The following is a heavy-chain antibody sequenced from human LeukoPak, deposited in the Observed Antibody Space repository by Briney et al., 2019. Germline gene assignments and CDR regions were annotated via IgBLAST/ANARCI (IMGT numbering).Heavy chain of an antibody. CDR3: ARADCTNGVCFIDP. CDR2: INHSGST. V-gene: IGHV4-34*01. J-gene: IGHJ5*02. CDR1: GGSFSGYY. Sequence: SETLSLTCAVYGGSFSGYYWSWIRQPPGKGLEWIGEINHSGSTNYNPSLKSRVTISVDTSKNQFSLKLSSVTAADTAVYYCARADCTNGVCFIDPWGQGTLVTVSS. D-gene: IGHD2-8*01.